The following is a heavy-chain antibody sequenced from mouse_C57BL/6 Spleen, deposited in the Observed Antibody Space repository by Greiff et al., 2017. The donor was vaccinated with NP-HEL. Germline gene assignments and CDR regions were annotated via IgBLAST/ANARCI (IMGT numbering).Heavy chain of an antibody. CDR1: GYTFTSYW. D-gene: IGHD2-4*01. CDR3: VALDYDRYYAMDY. J-gene: IGHJ4*01. CDR2: IHPNSGST. Sequence: QVQLKQPGAELVKPGASVKLSCKASGYTFTSYWMHWVKQRPGQGLEWIGMIHPNSGSTNYNEKFKSKATLTVDKSSSTAYMQLSSLTSEDSAVYYCVALDYDRYYAMDYWGQGTSVTVSS. V-gene: IGHV1-64*01.